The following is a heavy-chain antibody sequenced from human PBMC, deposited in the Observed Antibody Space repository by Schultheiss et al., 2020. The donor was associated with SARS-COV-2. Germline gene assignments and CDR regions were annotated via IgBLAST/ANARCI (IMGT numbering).Heavy chain of an antibody. CDR1: GYTFTSYG. J-gene: IGHJ6*02. CDR3: ARGGYDFWSGNYYYGMDV. CDR2: ISAYNGNT. Sequence: ASVKVSCKASGYTFTSYGISWVRQAPGQGLEWMGWISAYNGNTNYAQKLQGRVTMTTDTSTSTAYMELRSLRSDDTAVYYCARGGYDFWSGNYYYGMDVWGQGTTVTVSS. D-gene: IGHD3-3*01. V-gene: IGHV1-18*01.